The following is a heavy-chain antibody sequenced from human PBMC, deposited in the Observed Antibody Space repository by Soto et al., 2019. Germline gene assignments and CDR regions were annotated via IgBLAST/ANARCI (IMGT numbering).Heavy chain of an antibody. CDR2: FDPEDGET. CDR1: GYTLTELS. V-gene: IGHV1-24*01. Sequence: ASVKVSCKVSGYTLTELSMHWVRQAPGKGLEWMGGFDPEDGETIYAQKFQGRVTMTEDTSTDTAYMELSSLRSEDTAVYYCATISSGWLAFDYWGRGTLVTVSS. J-gene: IGHJ4*02. CDR3: ATISSGWLAFDY. D-gene: IGHD6-19*01.